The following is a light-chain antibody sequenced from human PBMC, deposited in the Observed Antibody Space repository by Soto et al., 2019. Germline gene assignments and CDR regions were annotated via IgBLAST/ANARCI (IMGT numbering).Light chain of an antibody. V-gene: IGLV4-69*01. CDR1: SGHSTYA. CDR3: QSWDTGIHRV. J-gene: IGLJ2*01. CDR2: LNSDGSH. Sequence: QSVLAQSPSASASLGASVKLTCTLGSGHSTYAIAWHQQQPEKGPRFLMKLNSDGSHTKGDGIPDRFSGSSSGAERYLSISSLQSEDEADYYCQSWDTGIHRVFGGGTKLTVL.